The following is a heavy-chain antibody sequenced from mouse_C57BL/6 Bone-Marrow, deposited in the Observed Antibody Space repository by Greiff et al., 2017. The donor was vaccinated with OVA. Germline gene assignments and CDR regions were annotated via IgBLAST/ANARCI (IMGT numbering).Heavy chain of an antibody. CDR1: GYTFTSYT. Sequence: VQLQQSGAELARPGASVKMSCKASGYTFTSYTMHWVKQRPGQGLEWIGYINPSSGYTKYNQKFKDKATLTADKSSSTAYMQLSSLTSEDSSVYYCARRKGLRREFAYWCQGTLVTVSA. CDR3: ARRKGLRREFAY. D-gene: IGHD2-2*01. CDR2: INPSSGYT. V-gene: IGHV1-4*01. J-gene: IGHJ3*01.